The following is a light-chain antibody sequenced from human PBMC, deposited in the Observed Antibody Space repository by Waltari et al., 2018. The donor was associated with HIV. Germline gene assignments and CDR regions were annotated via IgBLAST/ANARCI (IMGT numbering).Light chain of an antibody. CDR1: QSVSSSS. V-gene: IGKV3-20*01. CDR2: GAS. Sequence: EIVLTQSPGTLSVSPGERVTLSCRASQSVSSSSLVWYQQKPGQAPRLLIYGASSRAPGIPDRFSGSGSGTDFTLTISRLDPEDFAVFYGQQYGSSVTFGQGTRLEIK. CDR3: QQYGSSVT. J-gene: IGKJ5*01.